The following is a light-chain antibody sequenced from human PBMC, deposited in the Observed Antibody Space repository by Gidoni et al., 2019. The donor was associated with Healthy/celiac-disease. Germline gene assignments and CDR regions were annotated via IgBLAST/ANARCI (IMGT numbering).Light chain of an antibody. Sequence: VFXXXXGTLSLSPGERATLSCRARQVVSSSYLAWYQQNPGQAPRLLIYGASSRATGIPARFSGIGXGTXXTLTXXRLXXEDXXXYYXXXYGXXXLXXXSFXXXTKLEIK. CDR3: XXYGXXXLXXXS. CDR1: QVVSSSY. J-gene: IGKJ2*03. V-gene: IGKV3-20*01. CDR2: GAS.